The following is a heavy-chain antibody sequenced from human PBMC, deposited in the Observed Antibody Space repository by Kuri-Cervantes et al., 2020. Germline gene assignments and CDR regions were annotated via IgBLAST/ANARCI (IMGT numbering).Heavy chain of an antibody. D-gene: IGHD3-3*01. CDR1: GFTFSFYS. Sequence: GESLKISCEASGFTFSFYSVNWVRQAPGKGLEWVSYITSNSSTVYYADSVKGRFTISRDNAKNSLFLQMNSLRAEETAVYYCASYHYKFWSGYDAVDIWGQGTMVTVSS. V-gene: IGHV3-48*01. J-gene: IGHJ3*02. CDR3: ASYHYKFWSGYDAVDI. CDR2: ITSNSSTV.